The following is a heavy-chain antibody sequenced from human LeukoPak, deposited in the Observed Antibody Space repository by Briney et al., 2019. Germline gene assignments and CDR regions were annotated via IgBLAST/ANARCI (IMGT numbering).Heavy chain of an antibody. Sequence: PGGSLRLSCAASGFTFNNYAMNWVRQAPGKGLEWVSAIGGNGGNTYYADSVKGRFTISRDNSKSTLYLQMSSLRAEDTAIYYCAKDRAAAAYFDYWGQGTLVTVSS. D-gene: IGHD2-2*01. CDR1: GFTFNNYA. J-gene: IGHJ4*02. V-gene: IGHV3-23*01. CDR3: AKDRAAAAYFDY. CDR2: IGGNGGNT.